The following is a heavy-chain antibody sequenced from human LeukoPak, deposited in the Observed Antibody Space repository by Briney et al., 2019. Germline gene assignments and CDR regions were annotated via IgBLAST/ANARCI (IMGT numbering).Heavy chain of an antibody. V-gene: IGHV4-59*12. J-gene: IGHJ5*02. D-gene: IGHD4-17*01. Sequence: SETLSLTCTVSGGSISSYYWSWIRQPPGKGLEWIGYVYFSGSTSYSPFLTNYNPSLKSRVTISGDTSKNQFSLKLSSVTAADTAVYYCARSTVTTVSWFDPWGQGTLVTVSS. CDR2: VYFSGSTSYSPFLT. CDR3: ARSTVTTVSWFDP. CDR1: GGSISSYY.